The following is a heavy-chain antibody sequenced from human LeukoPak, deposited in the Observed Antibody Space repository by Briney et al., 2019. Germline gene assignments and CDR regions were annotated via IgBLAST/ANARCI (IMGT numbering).Heavy chain of an antibody. CDR3: ARPNITSYYDSRGYDAFDV. CDR2: IYPDDSDT. CDR1: GYRFNAYW. D-gene: IGHD3-22*01. Sequence: GESLKISCKGSGYRFNAYWIAWVRQMPGKGLEWMGIIYPDDSDTRYSPSFQGQVTTRADKSVRTAYLQWSNLKASDTAMYYCARPNITSYYDSRGYDAFDVWGQGTMVTVSS. V-gene: IGHV5-51*01. J-gene: IGHJ3*01.